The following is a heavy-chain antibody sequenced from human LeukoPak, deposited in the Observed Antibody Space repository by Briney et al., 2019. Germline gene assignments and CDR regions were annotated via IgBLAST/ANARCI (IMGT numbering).Heavy chain of an antibody. V-gene: IGHV1-24*01. J-gene: IGHJ4*02. CDR3: ATENLADSSGYYRLFDY. D-gene: IGHD3-22*01. CDR2: FDLEDCET. Sequence: AAVNVSCQVSGYTLTELSMHWLRQAPGKGLEWMGGFDLEDCETIYAQKFQGRVTMTEDRYTDKAYMELSSLRSDDTDVSDYATENLADSSGYYRLFDYWGQGTLVTVSS. CDR1: GYTLTELS.